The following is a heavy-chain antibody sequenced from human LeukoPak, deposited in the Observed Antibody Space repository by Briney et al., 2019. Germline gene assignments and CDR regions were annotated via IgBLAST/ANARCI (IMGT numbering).Heavy chain of an antibody. V-gene: IGHV3-7*01. CDR1: GFTFSSYW. D-gene: IGHD2-2*01. J-gene: IGHJ4*02. CDR2: IKQDGSEK. CDR3: AREAGGSSH. Sequence: GGSLRLSCGASGFTFSSYWMSWARQASGKGLEWVANIKQDGSEKYYVDSVKGRFTISRDNAKNSLYLQMNSLRAEDTAVYYCAREAGGSSHWGQGTLVTVSS.